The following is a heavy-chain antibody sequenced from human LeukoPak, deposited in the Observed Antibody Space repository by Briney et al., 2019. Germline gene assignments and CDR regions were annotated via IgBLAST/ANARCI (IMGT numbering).Heavy chain of an antibody. D-gene: IGHD6-6*01. CDR3: ARDQTGSMGIAARGGGFDY. CDR2: IYYSGST. CDR1: GGSISSGSYY. V-gene: IGHV4-39*07. Sequence: PSETLSLTCTVSGGSISSGSYYWGWIRQPPGKGLEWIGSIYYSGSTYYNPSLKSRVTMSVDTSKNQFSLKLGSVTAADTAVYYCARDQTGSMGIAARGGGFDYWGQGTLVTVSS. J-gene: IGHJ4*02.